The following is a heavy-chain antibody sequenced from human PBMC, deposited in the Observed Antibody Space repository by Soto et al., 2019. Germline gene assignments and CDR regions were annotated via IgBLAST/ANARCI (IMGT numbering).Heavy chain of an antibody. CDR1: GGSFSGYY. J-gene: IGHJ4*02. CDR2: INHSGST. Sequence: QVQLQQWGAGLLKPSETLSLTCAVYGGSFSGYYWSWIRQPPGKGLEWIGEINHSGSTNYNPSLKSRVTISVDTSKNQFSLKLSPVTAADTAVYYCARGRVVVTASFDYWGQGTLVTVSS. D-gene: IGHD2-21*02. CDR3: ARGRVVVTASFDY. V-gene: IGHV4-34*01.